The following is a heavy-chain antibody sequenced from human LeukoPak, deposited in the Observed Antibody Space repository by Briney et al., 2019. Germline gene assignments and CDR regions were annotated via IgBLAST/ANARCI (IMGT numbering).Heavy chain of an antibody. Sequence: GGSLRLSCATSGFTFSSYVMSWVRQAPGKGLEWVSGIGASGGSTYYADSVKGRFTISRGNSKNTLYLQMNSLRTEDTAVYYCAKAEGYDILTGLDYWGQGTLVTVSS. CDR1: GFTFSSYV. V-gene: IGHV3-23*01. J-gene: IGHJ4*02. D-gene: IGHD3-9*01. CDR3: AKAEGYDILTGLDY. CDR2: IGASGGST.